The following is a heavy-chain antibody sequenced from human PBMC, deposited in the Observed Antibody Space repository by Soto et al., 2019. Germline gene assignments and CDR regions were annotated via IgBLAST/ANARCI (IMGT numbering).Heavy chain of an antibody. CDR3: ARHGTKTYYDFRSGYYGYYYGMDV. CDR1: GYSFTSYW. J-gene: IGHJ6*02. D-gene: IGHD3-3*01. CDR2: IYPGDSDT. V-gene: IGHV5-51*01. Sequence: GESLKISCKGSGYSFTSYWIGWVRQMPGKGLEWMGIIYPGDSDTRYSPSFQGQVTISADKSISTAYLQWSSLKASDTAMYYCARHGTKTYYDFRSGYYGYYYGMDVWGQGTTVTVSS.